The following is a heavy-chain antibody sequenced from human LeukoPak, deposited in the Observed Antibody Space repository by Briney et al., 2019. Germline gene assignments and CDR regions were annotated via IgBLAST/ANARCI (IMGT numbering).Heavy chain of an antibody. CDR1: GGSFSGYF. J-gene: IGHJ6*02. Sequence: SETLSLTCAVFGGSFSGYFWSWIRQPPGKGLEWIGYIYHSGSTYYNPSLKSRVTISVDRSKNQFSLKLSSVTAADTAVYYCARDWGFPLYGMDVWGQGTTVTVSS. V-gene: IGHV4-34*01. CDR2: IYHSGST. D-gene: IGHD3-16*01. CDR3: ARDWGFPLYGMDV.